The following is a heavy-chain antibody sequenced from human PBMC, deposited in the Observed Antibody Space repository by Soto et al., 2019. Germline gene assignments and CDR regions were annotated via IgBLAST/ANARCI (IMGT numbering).Heavy chain of an antibody. D-gene: IGHD3-3*01. V-gene: IGHV4-39*01. J-gene: IGHJ4*02. CDR2: IYYSGST. Sequence: SETLSLTCTVSGGSISSSSYYWGWIRQPPGKGLERIGSIYYSGSTYYNPSLKSRVTISVDTSKNQFSLKLSSVTAADTAVYYCARQWIFGVPKRTPKDDYWGQGTLVTVSS. CDR1: GGSISSSSYY. CDR3: ARQWIFGVPKRTPKDDY.